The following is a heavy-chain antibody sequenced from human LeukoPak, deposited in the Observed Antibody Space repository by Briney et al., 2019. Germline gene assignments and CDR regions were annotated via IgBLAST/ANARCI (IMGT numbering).Heavy chain of an antibody. CDR1: GYTFTSYG. D-gene: IGHD3-22*01. CDR3: ARDEGYYDSSGYYLPDY. Sequence: ASVKVSCKASGYTFTSYGISWVRQAPGRGLEWMGWISAYNGNTNYAQKLQGRVTMTTDTSTSTAYMELRSLRSDDTAVYYCARDEGYYDSSGYYLPDYWGQGTLVTVSS. V-gene: IGHV1-18*01. CDR2: ISAYNGNT. J-gene: IGHJ4*02.